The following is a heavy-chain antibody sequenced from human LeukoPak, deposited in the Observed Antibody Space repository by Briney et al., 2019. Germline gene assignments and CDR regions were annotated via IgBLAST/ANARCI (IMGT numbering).Heavy chain of an antibody. CDR3: ARGGDYYDSGGYYDDAYDI. Sequence: ASVTVSCKSSGYTFIGYYVHWLRQAPGQGLEWVGWINSKSGGTNYAQKFQCRVAMTSDTSISTAYMELSRLRSGDTAVYYCARGGDYYDSGGYYDDAYDIWGQGTMVTVSS. CDR2: INSKSGGT. D-gene: IGHD3-22*01. CDR1: GYTFIGYY. V-gene: IGHV1-2*02. J-gene: IGHJ3*02.